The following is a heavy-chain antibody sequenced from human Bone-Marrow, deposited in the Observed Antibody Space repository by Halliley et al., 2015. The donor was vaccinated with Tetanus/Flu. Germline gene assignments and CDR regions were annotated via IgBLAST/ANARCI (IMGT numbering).Heavy chain of an antibody. CDR3: ARGFRSSYSNYWYFDL. V-gene: IGHV3-53*01. J-gene: IGHJ2*01. CDR2: IFMSGTT. Sequence: IFMSGTTKYSVSVKGRFTISRDNSKDTVYLQMNSLRAEDTAVYYCARGFRSSYSNYWYFDLWGRGTLVTVSS. D-gene: IGHD3-22*01.